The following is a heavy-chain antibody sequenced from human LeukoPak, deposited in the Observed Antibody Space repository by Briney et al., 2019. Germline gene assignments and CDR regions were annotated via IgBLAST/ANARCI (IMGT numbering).Heavy chain of an antibody. D-gene: IGHD2-21*01. CDR3: ARDLTYGNWFDP. Sequence: GGSLRLSCAASGFTFSSYSMNWVRQAPGKGLEWVSSISSSSSYIYYADSVKGRFIISRDNAKNSLYLQMNSLRAEDTAVYYCARDLTYGNWFDPWGQGTLVTVSS. CDR2: ISSSSSYI. CDR1: GFTFSSYS. J-gene: IGHJ5*02. V-gene: IGHV3-21*01.